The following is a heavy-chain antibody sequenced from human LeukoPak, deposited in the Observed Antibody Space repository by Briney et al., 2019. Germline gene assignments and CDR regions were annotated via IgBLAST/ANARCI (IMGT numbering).Heavy chain of an antibody. D-gene: IGHD1-26*01. CDR3: AKDHAGGGSLSSGSFDY. CDR1: GFTFSSYA. V-gene: IGHV3-23*01. J-gene: IGHJ4*02. Sequence: GGSLRLSCAASGFTFSSYAMSWVRQAPGKGLEWVPAISGSGGSTYYADSVKGRFTISRDNSKNTLYLQMNSLRAEDTAVYYCAKDHAGGGSLSSGSFDYWGQGTLVTVSS. CDR2: ISGSGGST.